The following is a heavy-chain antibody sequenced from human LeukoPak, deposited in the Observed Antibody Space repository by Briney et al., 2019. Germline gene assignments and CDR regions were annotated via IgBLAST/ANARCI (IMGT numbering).Heavy chain of an antibody. CDR3: ARDLDSRFDP. CDR2: ISHSSSNI. V-gene: IGHV3-48*01. D-gene: IGHD3-3*01. J-gene: IGHJ5*02. CDR1: GFTFSTYS. Sequence: GGSLRLSCAASGFTFSTYSMNWVRQAPGKGLEWVSYISHSSSNIKYAGSVKGRFTISRDNAKNSLYLQLNSLRAEDTAVYYCARDLDSRFDPWGQGTLVTVSS.